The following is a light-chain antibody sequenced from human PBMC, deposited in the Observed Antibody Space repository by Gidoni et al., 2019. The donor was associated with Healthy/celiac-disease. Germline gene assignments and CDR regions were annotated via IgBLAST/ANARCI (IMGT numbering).Light chain of an antibody. Sequence: DIQMTQSPSSLSASVGDRVPITCLASQSISSYLNWYQQKPGKAPKLLIYAASSLQSGVPSRFSGSGSGTDFTLTISSLQPEDFSTYYCPQSYSTPRSFGQGTKLEIK. V-gene: IGKV1-39*01. J-gene: IGKJ2*03. CDR2: AAS. CDR3: PQSYSTPRS. CDR1: QSISSY.